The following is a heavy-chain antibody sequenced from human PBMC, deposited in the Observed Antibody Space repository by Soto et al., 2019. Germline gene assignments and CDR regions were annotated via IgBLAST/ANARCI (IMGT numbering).Heavy chain of an antibody. CDR2: IYYSGSS. CDR1: GGSISSYY. J-gene: IGHJ4*02. CDR3: ARDLGYYYDSSGYLDY. V-gene: IGHV4-59*01. D-gene: IGHD3-22*01. Sequence: SETLSLTCTVSGGSISSYYWSWIRQPPGKGLEWIGYIYYSGSSNYNPSLKSRVTISVDTSKNQFSLKLSSVTAADTAVYYCARDLGYYYDSSGYLDYWGQGTLVTVSS.